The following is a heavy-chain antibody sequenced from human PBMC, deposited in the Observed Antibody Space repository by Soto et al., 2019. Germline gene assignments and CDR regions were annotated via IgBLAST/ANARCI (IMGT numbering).Heavy chain of an antibody. V-gene: IGHV3-15*07. CDR1: GFTFSNVW. CDR2: IKSETDGGTI. J-gene: IGHJ4*02. D-gene: IGHD6-19*01. Sequence: EVQLVESGGGLVKPGGSLRLSFAGSGFTFSNVWRNWVRKAPGRGLEWVGRIKSETDGGTIDYAAPVKGRFTISRDDSNNTLYLQMNSLKTEDTATYYCTPLALKYNSDWYPLSDWGQGTRVTVSS. CDR3: TPLALKYNSDWYPLSD.